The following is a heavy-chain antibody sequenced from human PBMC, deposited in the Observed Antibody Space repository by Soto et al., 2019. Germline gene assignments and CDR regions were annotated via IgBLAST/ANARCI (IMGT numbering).Heavy chain of an antibody. D-gene: IGHD3-10*01. CDR3: ARDLKFGQADY. CDR2: IYTSGST. CDR1: GGSISSYY. V-gene: IGHV4-4*07. J-gene: IGHJ4*02. Sequence: SETLSLTCTVSGGSISSYYWTWIRQPSGKGLEWIGRIYTSGSTNYNPSLKSRVTMSVDTSKNQFSLKLSSVTAADTAVYYCARDLKFGQADYWGLGSQVTVSS.